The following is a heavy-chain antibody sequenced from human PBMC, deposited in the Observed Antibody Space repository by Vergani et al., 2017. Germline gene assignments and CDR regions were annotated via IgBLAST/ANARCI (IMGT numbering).Heavy chain of an antibody. D-gene: IGHD2/OR15-2a*01. V-gene: IGHV3-33*06. CDR1: SFKLGDYG. CDR2: TWYEGNNN. CDR3: AKDLGGCNSISCSYYMDV. J-gene: IGHJ6*03. Sequence: QVHLVESGGGVVQPGRSLRLSCTPSSFKLGDYGMHWVRQAPGRGLEWVSMTWYEGNNNYYADSVKGRFTISKDISQNTVNLQMNSLRVDDTAVYYCAKDLGGCNSISCSYYMDVWGKGTTVTV.